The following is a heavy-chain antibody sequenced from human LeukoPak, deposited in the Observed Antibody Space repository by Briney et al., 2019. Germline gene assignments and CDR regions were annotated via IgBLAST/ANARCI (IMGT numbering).Heavy chain of an antibody. D-gene: IGHD3-22*01. CDR2: IYYSGST. V-gene: IGHV4-39*01. J-gene: IGHJ3*02. Sequence: SETLSLTCTVSGGSISSSSYYWGWIRQPPGKGLEWIGSIYYSGSTYYNPSLKSRVTISVDTSKNQFSLKLSSVTAADTAVYYCARVRSGIVVVMDAFDIWGQGTMVTVPS. CDR1: GGSISSSSYY. CDR3: ARVRSGIVVVMDAFDI.